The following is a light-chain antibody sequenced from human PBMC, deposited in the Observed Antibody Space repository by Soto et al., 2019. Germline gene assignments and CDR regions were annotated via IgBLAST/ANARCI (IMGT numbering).Light chain of an antibody. J-gene: IGLJ1*01. CDR3: SSYITTSSRV. Sequence: SYELTQPPSVSVSPGQTTRITCSGDELPKKYVYWHQQKAGQAPVLVIYEDSERPSGIPERFSGSRSGTMATLTISGAQVEDEADYYCSSYITTSSRVFGTGTKLTVL. V-gene: IGLV3-10*01. CDR1: ELPKKY. CDR2: EDS.